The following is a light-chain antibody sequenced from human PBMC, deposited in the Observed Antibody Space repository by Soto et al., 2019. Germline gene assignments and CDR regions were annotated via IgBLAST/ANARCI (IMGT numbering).Light chain of an antibody. V-gene: IGLV2-14*01. CDR1: SSDVGGNNF. CDR2: DVS. J-gene: IGLJ1*01. CDR3: SSYTSISTLV. Sequence: QSALTQPASVSGSPGQWITISCTGTSSDVGGNNFVSWYQQHPGKPPKIMIYDVSSRPSVVPDRFSGSKSANTASLTISVLQDEDEADYYCSSYTSISTLVFGTGTKLTVL.